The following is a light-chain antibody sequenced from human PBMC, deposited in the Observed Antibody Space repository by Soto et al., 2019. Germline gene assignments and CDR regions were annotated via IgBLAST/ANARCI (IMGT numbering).Light chain of an antibody. V-gene: IGKV1-39*01. J-gene: IGKJ5*01. CDR1: QTITTY. CDR3: QESYSDPPRVT. Sequence: DIQMTQSPSSLSASVGDRVTITCRASQTITTYLNWYQQRPGKAPRLLIYSASTLQSGVPSRFSGSGSGTHFSLTINSLHAEDVATYYCQESYSDPPRVTFCQGTRL. CDR2: SAS.